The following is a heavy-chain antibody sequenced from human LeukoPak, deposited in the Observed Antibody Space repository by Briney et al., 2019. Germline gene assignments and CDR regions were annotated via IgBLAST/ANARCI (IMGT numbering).Heavy chain of an antibody. Sequence: SETLSLTCTVSGGSISSSSYYWGWIRQPPGKGLEWIGSMYYSGSTGRTYYNSSLKSRVTISVDTSKNQFSLKLSSVTAADTAVYYCARVGLTRYFDLWGRGTLVTVSS. CDR3: ARVGLTRYFDL. J-gene: IGHJ2*01. CDR2: MYYSGSTGRT. CDR1: GGSISSSSYY. D-gene: IGHD3-9*01. V-gene: IGHV4-39*07.